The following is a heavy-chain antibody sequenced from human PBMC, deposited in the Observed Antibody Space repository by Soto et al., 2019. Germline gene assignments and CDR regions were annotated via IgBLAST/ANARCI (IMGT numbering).Heavy chain of an antibody. D-gene: IGHD6-13*01. V-gene: IGHV4-39*01. Sequence: PSETLSLTCTVSGGSISSSSYYWGWIRQPPGKGLEWIGSIYYSGSTYYNPSLKSRVTISVDTSKNQFSLKLSSVTAADTAVYYCARQKQQLVPRRGTHYFDYWGHGTLVTVSS. CDR2: IYYSGST. CDR1: GGSISSSSYY. J-gene: IGHJ4*01. CDR3: ARQKQQLVPRRGTHYFDY.